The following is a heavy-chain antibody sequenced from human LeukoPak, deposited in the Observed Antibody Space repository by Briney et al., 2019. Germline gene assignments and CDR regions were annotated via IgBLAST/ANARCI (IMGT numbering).Heavy chain of an antibody. D-gene: IGHD2-2*01. CDR2: TSGSGGST. CDR1: GFTFSNAW. CDR3: AKDRHAPGRYCSSTSCFPFDS. V-gene: IGHV3-23*01. Sequence: SGGSLRLSCAASGFTFSNAWMSWVRQAPGKGLKWVSATSGSGGSTYYADSVKGRITISRDNSKNTLYLQMNSLRAEDTAVYYCAKDRHAPGRYCSSTSCFPFDSWGQGTLVTVSS. J-gene: IGHJ5*01.